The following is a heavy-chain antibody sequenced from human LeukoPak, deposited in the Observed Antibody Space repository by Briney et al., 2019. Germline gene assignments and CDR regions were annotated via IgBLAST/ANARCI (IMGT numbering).Heavy chain of an antibody. CDR3: AREQNWGFPY. V-gene: IGHV3-11*01. CDR2: IGRSGSTV. D-gene: IGHD7-27*01. Sequence: GGSLRLSCAASGFSFSDYYMSWVRQAPGKGLEWVSYIGRSGSTVFYTDSVRGRFTISRDNAKNSLYLQMNSLRAEDTAVYYCAREQNWGFPYWGQGTLVTVSS. J-gene: IGHJ4*02. CDR1: GFSFSDYY.